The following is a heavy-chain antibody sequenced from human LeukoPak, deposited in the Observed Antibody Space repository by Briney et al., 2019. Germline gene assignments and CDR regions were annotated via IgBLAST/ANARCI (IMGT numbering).Heavy chain of an antibody. D-gene: IGHD3-22*01. Sequence: GGSLRLSCAASGFTFSSYGMHWVRQAPGKGLEWVAFIRYDGSNKYYADSVKGRFTISRDNSKNTRYLQMNRLRAEDTAVYYCAKTYYYDSSGYYYMGIDYWGQGTLVTVSS. CDR3: AKTYYYDSSGYYYMGIDY. CDR1: GFTFSSYG. CDR2: IRYDGSNK. J-gene: IGHJ4*02. V-gene: IGHV3-30*02.